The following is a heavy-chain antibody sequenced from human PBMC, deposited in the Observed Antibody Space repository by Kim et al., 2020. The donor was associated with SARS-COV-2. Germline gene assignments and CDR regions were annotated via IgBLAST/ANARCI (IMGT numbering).Heavy chain of an antibody. Sequence: NYADSVKGRFTISRDNAKNTLYLQMNSLRAEDTAVYYCARGGISLSRPLYWGQGTLVTVSS. CDR3: ARGGISLSRPLY. D-gene: IGHD3-3*02. V-gene: IGHV3-74*01. J-gene: IGHJ4*02.